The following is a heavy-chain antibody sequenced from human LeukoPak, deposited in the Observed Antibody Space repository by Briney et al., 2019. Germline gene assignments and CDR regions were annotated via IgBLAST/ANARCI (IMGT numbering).Heavy chain of an antibody. CDR1: GFTVSSNY. V-gene: IGHV3-53*01. CDR2: IYSGGST. J-gene: IGHJ6*02. Sequence: AGGSLRLSCAASGFTVSSNYMSWVRQAPGKGLEWVSVIYSGGSTYYADSVKGRFTISRDNSKNTLYLQMNSLRAEDTAVYYCARDLGLRGPYYYGMDVWGQGTTVTVSS. D-gene: IGHD5-12*01. CDR3: ARDLGLRGPYYYGMDV.